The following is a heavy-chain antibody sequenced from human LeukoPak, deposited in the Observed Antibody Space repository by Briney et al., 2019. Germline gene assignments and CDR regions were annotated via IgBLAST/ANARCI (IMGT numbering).Heavy chain of an antibody. D-gene: IGHD6-25*01. CDR2: IYYSGST. CDR1: GGSISSSSYY. J-gene: IGHJ5*02. Sequence: SETLSLTCTVSGGSISSSSYYWGWIRQPPGKGLEWIGSIYYSGSTYYNPSLKSRVTISVDTSKNQFSLKLSSVTAADTAVYYCARGLTASPWGQGTLVTVSS. CDR3: ARGLTASP. V-gene: IGHV4-39*07.